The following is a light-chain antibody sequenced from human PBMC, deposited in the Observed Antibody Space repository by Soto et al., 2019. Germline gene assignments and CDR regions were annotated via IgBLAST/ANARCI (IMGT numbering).Light chain of an antibody. CDR2: AAS. V-gene: IGKV1-17*03. CDR1: QGISNH. Sequence: DIQMTQSPSAMSASVGDRVTITCRASQGISNHLAWFQQKPGTVPKRLIYAASTLQGGVPSRFNGSGSGTEFSLTIGSLQPADLATYYWLQYDSYPWTFGQGTKVEIK. J-gene: IGKJ1*01. CDR3: LQYDSYPWT.